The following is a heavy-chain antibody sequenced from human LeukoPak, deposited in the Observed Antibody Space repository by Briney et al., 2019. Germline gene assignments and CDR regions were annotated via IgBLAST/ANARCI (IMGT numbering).Heavy chain of an antibody. Sequence: SETLSLTCTVSGGSISSYYWSWIRQPAGKGLEWIGRIYTSGSTNYNPSLKSRVTMSVDTSKNQFSLKLSSVTAADTAVYYCARDPGYSYGYRVAAFDIWGQGTMVTVSS. V-gene: IGHV4-4*07. D-gene: IGHD5-18*01. CDR3: ARDPGYSYGYRVAAFDI. CDR2: IYTSGST. J-gene: IGHJ3*02. CDR1: GGSISSYY.